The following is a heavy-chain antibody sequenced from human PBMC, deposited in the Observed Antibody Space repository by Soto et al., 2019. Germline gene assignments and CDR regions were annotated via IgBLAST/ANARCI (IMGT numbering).Heavy chain of an antibody. J-gene: IGHJ4*02. V-gene: IGHV3-53*01. CDR1: GFTVSNNH. D-gene: IGHD3-16*01. CDR2: VHGGGST. CDR3: AGRLTTAASLDY. Sequence: VQLVESGGGLIQPGGSLRLSCAASGFTVSNNHMTWVRQAAGKGLEWVSVVHGGGSTSYADSVKGRFTISRDNSKNTLYIQRDSLRAEDPAIYYCAGRLTTAASLDYWGRGTLVTVSS.